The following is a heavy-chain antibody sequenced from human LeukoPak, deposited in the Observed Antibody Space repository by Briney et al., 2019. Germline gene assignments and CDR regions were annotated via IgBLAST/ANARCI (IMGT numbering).Heavy chain of an antibody. V-gene: IGHV1-2*02. D-gene: IGHD5-12*01. CDR2: INPNSGGT. Sequence: GSVNVSCKASGYTFTGYYMHWVRQAPGQGLEWMGWINPNSGGTNYAQKFQGRVTMTRDTSISTAYMELSRLRSDDTAVYYCARDIVATNYYYYYGMDVWGQGTTVTVSS. CDR1: GYTFTGYY. J-gene: IGHJ6*02. CDR3: ARDIVATNYYYYYGMDV.